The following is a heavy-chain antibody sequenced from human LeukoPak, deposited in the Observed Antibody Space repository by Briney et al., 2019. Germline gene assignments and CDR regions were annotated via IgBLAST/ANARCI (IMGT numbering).Heavy chain of an antibody. V-gene: IGHV3-23*01. CDR2: ISGSAVIT. D-gene: IGHD3-3*01. CDR1: GGSISSYY. Sequence: ETLSLTCTVSGGSISSYYWSWIRQPPGKGLEWVSAISGSAVITFYADSVKGRFTISRDNSKNTLYLQMNSLRAEDTALYYCAKSRLSGINDAFDIWGQGTMVTVSS. CDR3: AKSRLSGINDAFDI. J-gene: IGHJ3*02.